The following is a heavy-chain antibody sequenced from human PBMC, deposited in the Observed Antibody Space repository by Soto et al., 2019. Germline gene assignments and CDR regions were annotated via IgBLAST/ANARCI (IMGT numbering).Heavy chain of an antibody. Sequence: QVQLQESGPGLVKPSQTLSLTGTVSGGSISSGGYYWSWIRQHPGKGREWIGYIYYSGSNYYNPSLKSRVTISVDTSKNPFPLKLSSVTDADTAVYYCASSFCVAAAGPFDYWGQGTLVTGSS. CDR3: ASSFCVAAAGPFDY. CDR1: GGSISSGGYY. V-gene: IGHV4-31*03. CDR2: IYYSGSN. J-gene: IGHJ4*02. D-gene: IGHD6-13*01.